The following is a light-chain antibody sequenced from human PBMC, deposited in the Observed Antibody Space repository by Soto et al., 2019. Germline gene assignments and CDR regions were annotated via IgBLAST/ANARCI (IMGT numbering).Light chain of an antibody. CDR2: DAS. CDR1: QSVSGY. Sequence: DIVFTQSPVTLSFSPGASATLLCRGSQSVSGYLAWCQQKPGQPPRLLIYDASNRATGIPARFSGSGSGTDFTLTISSLEPEDFAVYYCQQSSNWPPINFGQGTRLEIK. CDR3: QQSSNWPPIN. V-gene: IGKV3-11*01. J-gene: IGKJ5*01.